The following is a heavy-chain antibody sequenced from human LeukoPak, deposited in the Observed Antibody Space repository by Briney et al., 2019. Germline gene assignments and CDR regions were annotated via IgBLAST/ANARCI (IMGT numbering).Heavy chain of an antibody. CDR2: IFYNGST. CDR3: ARGWFGELPFDY. CDR1: GASISSGDHY. J-gene: IGHJ4*02. D-gene: IGHD3-10*01. V-gene: IGHV4-30-4*01. Sequence: PSETLSLTCTVSGASISSGDHYWSWIRQPPGKGLEWIGYIFYNGSTHSNPSLESRFTVSVDTSKNQFSLRLKSVTAADTAVYYCARGWFGELPFDYWGQGTLVTVSS.